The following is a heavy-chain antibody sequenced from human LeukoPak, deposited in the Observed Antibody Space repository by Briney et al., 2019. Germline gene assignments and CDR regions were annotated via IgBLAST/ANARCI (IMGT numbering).Heavy chain of an antibody. V-gene: IGHV3-23*01. D-gene: IGHD2-2*01. J-gene: IGHJ4*02. CDR1: AFTFSSYA. CDR3: AKDSAEYCSSTSCSWFDY. Sequence: GGSLRLSCAASAFTFSSYAMSWVRQAPGKGLKCVSAISGSGGSTYYADSVKGRFTISRDNSKNTLYLQMNSLRAEDTAVYYCAKDSAEYCSSTSCSWFDYWGQGTLVTVSS. CDR2: ISGSGGST.